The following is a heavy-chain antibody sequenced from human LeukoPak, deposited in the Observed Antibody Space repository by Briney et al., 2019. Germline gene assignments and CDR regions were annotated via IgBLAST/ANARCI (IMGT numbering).Heavy chain of an antibody. CDR2: ISSSSSYI. CDR3: ARGVGFGLPDY. D-gene: IGHD3-10*01. J-gene: IGHJ4*02. Sequence: GGSLRLSCAASGFTFSSYSMNWVRQAPGKGLEWVSSISSSSSYIYYADSVKGRFTISRDNAKNSLYLQMNSLRAEDTAVYYCARGVGFGLPDYWGQGTLATVSS. V-gene: IGHV3-21*01. CDR1: GFTFSSYS.